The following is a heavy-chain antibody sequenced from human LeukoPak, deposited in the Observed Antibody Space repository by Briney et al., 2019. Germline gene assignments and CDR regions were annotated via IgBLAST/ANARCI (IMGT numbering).Heavy chain of an antibody. J-gene: IGHJ4*02. D-gene: IGHD3-22*01. V-gene: IGHV3-20*04. Sequence: GGSLRLSCAASGFIFDDYGLTWVRQAPGKGLEWVSGINWNGDSTDYADSVKGRFTISRDNAKNSLYLQMNSLRAEDTALYYCARDLRVVITGSFDSWGQGTLVTVSS. CDR2: INWNGDST. CDR3: ARDLRVVITGSFDS. CDR1: GFIFDDYG.